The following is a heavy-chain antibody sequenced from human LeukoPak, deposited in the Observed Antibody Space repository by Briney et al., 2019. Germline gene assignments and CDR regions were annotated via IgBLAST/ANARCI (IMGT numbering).Heavy chain of an antibody. CDR1: GFTVSNSY. CDR2: IYSGGST. V-gene: IGHV3-53*01. CDR3: AGAKNSGYEY. Sequence: PGGSLRLSCAASGFTVSNSYMNWVRQAPGKGLEWVSLIYSGGSTYYADSVKGRFTISRDNSKNTLYLQINSLRAEDTAVYYCAGAKNSGYEYWGQGTLVTVSS. D-gene: IGHD5-12*01. J-gene: IGHJ4*02.